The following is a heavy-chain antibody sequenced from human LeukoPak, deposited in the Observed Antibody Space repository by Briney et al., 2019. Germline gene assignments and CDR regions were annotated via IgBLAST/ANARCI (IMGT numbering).Heavy chain of an antibody. D-gene: IGHD2-15*01. CDR1: GFTFSSYA. Sequence: GGSLRLSCAASGFTFSSYAMSWVRLAPGKGLAWVSAISGSGGSTYYADSVKGRFTISRDNSKNTLYLQMNSLRAEDTAVYYCAKDLEDIVVVVAATLGAFDIWGQGTMVTVFS. V-gene: IGHV3-23*01. CDR2: ISGSGGST. J-gene: IGHJ3*02. CDR3: AKDLEDIVVVVAATLGAFDI.